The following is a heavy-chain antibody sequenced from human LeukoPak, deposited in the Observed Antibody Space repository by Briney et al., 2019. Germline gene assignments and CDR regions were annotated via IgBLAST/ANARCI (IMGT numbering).Heavy chain of an antibody. J-gene: IGHJ4*02. CDR1: GGTFSSYA. V-gene: IGHV1-69*13. CDR3: ATGRYDSSGYYYSFDY. CDR2: IIPIFGTA. Sequence: GASVKVSCKASGGTFSSYAISWVRQAPGQGLEWMGGIIPIFGTANYAQKFQGRVTITADESTSTAYMELSSLRSEDTAVYYCATGRYDSSGYYYSFDYWGQGTLVTVSS. D-gene: IGHD3-22*01.